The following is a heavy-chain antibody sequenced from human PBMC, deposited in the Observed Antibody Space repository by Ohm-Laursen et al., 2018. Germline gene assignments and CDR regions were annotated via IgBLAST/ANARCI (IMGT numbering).Heavy chain of an antibody. CDR1: GVTLSRHS. J-gene: IGHJ4*02. CDR3: ATDTVTTVRV. V-gene: IGHV3-21*04. D-gene: IGHD4-17*01. CDR2: IVVNSDVT. Sequence: SLRLSCAASGVTLSRHSMNWVRQAPGKGLEWVSSIVVNSDVTYYGDSVKGRFTIARDDAQNSLHLQMDSLRAEDTAVYYCATDTVTTVRVWGQGTLVTVSS.